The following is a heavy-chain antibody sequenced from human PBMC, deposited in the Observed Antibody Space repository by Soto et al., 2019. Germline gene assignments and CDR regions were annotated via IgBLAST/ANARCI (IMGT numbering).Heavy chain of an antibody. Sequence: QVQLVQSGGEMKKPGASVKVSCKTSGYSFTTYGISWVRQAPVQGLEWMGWISAYNGNTNYAQKLQGRVTMTTDTSTSTAYMELRSLRSDDTAVYYCAREGPAPYYYYGMDVWGQGSTVTVSS. CDR1: GYSFTTYG. J-gene: IGHJ6*02. CDR3: AREGPAPYYYYGMDV. CDR2: ISAYNGNT. V-gene: IGHV1-18*01.